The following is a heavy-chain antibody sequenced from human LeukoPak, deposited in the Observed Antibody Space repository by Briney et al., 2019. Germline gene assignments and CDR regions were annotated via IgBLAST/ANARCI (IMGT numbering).Heavy chain of an antibody. J-gene: IGHJ4*02. CDR1: GGTFRSYA. CDR3: AREKSLRYFDWSQHFDY. CDR2: IIPILGIP. V-gene: IGHV1-69*04. D-gene: IGHD3-9*01. Sequence: GASVKVSCKASGGTFRSYAISWVRQAPGQGLEWMGRIIPILGIPNYAQTFQGRVTITADKSTSTAYMELSSLRSEDTAVYYCAREKSLRYFDWSQHFDYWGQGTLVTVSS.